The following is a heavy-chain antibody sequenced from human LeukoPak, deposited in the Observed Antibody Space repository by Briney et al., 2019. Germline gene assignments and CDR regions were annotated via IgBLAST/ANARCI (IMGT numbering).Heavy chain of an antibody. CDR3: ARVGGSGTLLDY. D-gene: IGHD1-26*01. Sequence: GGSLRLSCAASGFTISSYKRKWLRQAPGKGLEWGSYICSSGSTIYYADHVRGRFTTSRDNATNSLYLQRHRLSAEATAVYYCARVGGSGTLLDYWGQGTLVTVSS. CDR1: GFTISSYK. J-gene: IGHJ4*02. CDR2: ICSSGSTI. V-gene: IGHV3-48*03.